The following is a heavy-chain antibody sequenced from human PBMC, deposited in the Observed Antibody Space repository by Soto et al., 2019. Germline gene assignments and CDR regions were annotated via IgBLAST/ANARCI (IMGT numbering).Heavy chain of an antibody. CDR3: ARGPDWLKACDY. D-gene: IGHD3-9*01. Sequence: QVQLVESGGGVVQPGRSLRLSCAASGFTFSSYAMHWVRQAPGKGLEWVAVISYDGSNKYYADSVKGRFTISRDNSKNTLYLQMNSLRAEDTAVYYCARGPDWLKACDYWGQGTLVTVSS. J-gene: IGHJ4*02. V-gene: IGHV3-30-3*01. CDR2: ISYDGSNK. CDR1: GFTFSSYA.